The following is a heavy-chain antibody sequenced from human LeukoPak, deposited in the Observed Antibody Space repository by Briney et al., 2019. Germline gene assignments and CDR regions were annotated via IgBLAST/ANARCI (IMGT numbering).Heavy chain of an antibody. CDR3: TRDYGGFDY. V-gene: IGHV3-49*04. D-gene: IGHD4-23*01. CDR2: IRSKVYGGTT. J-gene: IGHJ4*02. Sequence: GGSLRLSCAASGFTVSSNYMSWVRQAPGKGLEWVGYIRSKVYGGTTEYAASVKGRFIISRDDSKSIAYLQMNSLKTGDTAVYYCTRDYGGFDYWGQGTLVTVSS. CDR1: GFTVSSNY.